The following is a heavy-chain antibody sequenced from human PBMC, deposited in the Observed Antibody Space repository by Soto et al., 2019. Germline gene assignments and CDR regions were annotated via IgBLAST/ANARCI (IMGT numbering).Heavy chain of an antibody. CDR1: GFTFSSYA. J-gene: IGHJ4*02. D-gene: IGHD6-25*01. V-gene: IGHV3-23*01. CDR3: AKFFGETGGSSGWPWSFRF. CDR2: ISGTGGTT. Sequence: EVQLLQSGGGLVQPGGSLRLSCAASGFTFSSYAMSWVRQAPGKGLEWVAAISGTGGTTYYADSVKGRFTISRDNYRNTLHLQMDRRRGADTSISFCAKFFGETGGSSGWPWSFRFWGKGTLVTVSP.